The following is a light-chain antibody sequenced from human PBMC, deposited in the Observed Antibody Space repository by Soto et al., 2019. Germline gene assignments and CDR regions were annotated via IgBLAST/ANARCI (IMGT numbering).Light chain of an antibody. CDR1: KLGDKF. V-gene: IGLV3-1*01. CDR2: QDT. Sequence: SYELTQPPSVSVSPGQTASITCSGDKLGDKFASWYQQRPGQSPVLAIYQDTKRPSGIPERFSGSSSGNTATLTIRGTQAMDEADYYCQAWDSSIFYVFGTGTKVTVL. CDR3: QAWDSSIFYV. J-gene: IGLJ1*01.